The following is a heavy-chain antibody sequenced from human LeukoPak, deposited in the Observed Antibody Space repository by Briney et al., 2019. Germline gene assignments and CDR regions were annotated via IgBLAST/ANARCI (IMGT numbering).Heavy chain of an antibody. J-gene: IGHJ4*02. CDR1: GFTFSSYA. CDR3: AKPMATIGRGYFDS. Sequence: PGGSLRLSCAASGFTFSSYAMTWVRQAPGKGLEWVSSITGSGDNTYYADSVKGRFTISRDNSKNTLYLQMNSLRAEDTAVYYCAKPMATIGRGYFDSWGQGTLVTVSS. D-gene: IGHD5-24*01. V-gene: IGHV3-23*01. CDR2: ITGSGDNT.